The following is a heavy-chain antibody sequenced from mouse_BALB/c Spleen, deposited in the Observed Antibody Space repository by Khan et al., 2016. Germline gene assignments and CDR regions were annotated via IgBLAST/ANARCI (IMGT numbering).Heavy chain of an antibody. V-gene: IGHV1S135*01. CDR3: TRHGYVAWFTY. CDR2: IDPFSGGT. Sequence: EVQLQESGPELMKPGASVKISCKASGYSFTSYYIHWVMQSHGKSLEWIGYIDPFSGGTTYNQKFKGKATLTVDKSSSTAYIPLSNLTSEDSSVYYCTRHGYVAWFTYWGQGTLVTVSA. CDR1: GYSFTSYY. D-gene: IGHD2-2*01. J-gene: IGHJ3*01.